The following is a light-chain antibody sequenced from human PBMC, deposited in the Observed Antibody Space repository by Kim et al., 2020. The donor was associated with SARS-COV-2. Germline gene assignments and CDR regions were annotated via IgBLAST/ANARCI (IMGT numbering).Light chain of an antibody. V-gene: IGLV3-21*04. CDR1: NIGSKS. CDR2: YDS. J-gene: IGLJ3*02. Sequence: APGKTATIAWGGDNIGSKSVHWYQQRPGQAPVVVIIYDSDRPSGIPERLSGSNSGNTATLTISRVEAGDEADYYCQVWDGSSDHWVFGGGTKLTVL. CDR3: QVWDGSSDHWV.